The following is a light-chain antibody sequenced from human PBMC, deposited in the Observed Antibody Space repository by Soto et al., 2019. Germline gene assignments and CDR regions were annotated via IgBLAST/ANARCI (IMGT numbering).Light chain of an antibody. CDR1: QSISSW. CDR2: KAS. V-gene: IGKV1-5*03. J-gene: IGKJ2*01. CDR3: QQYYSSSPYT. Sequence: DIQMTQSPSTLSASVGDRVTITCRASQSISSWLAWYQQKPGKAPKLLIYKASSLESGVPSRFSGSGSGTEFTLTISSLQPDYFSTYYFQQYYSSSPYTFGQGTKLEIK.